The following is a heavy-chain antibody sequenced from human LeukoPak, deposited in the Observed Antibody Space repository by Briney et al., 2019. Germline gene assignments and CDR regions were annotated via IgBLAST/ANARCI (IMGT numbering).Heavy chain of an antibody. D-gene: IGHD3-22*01. Sequence: SQTLSLTCTVSGGSISSGGYYWSWIRQHPGKGLEWIGYIYYSGSTYYNPSLKSRVTISVDTSKNQFSLKLSSVTAADTAVYYCARDFYYDSSGYPTYWYFDLWGRGTLVTVSS. CDR2: IYYSGST. CDR1: GGSISSGGYY. V-gene: IGHV4-31*03. CDR3: ARDFYYDSSGYPTYWYFDL. J-gene: IGHJ2*01.